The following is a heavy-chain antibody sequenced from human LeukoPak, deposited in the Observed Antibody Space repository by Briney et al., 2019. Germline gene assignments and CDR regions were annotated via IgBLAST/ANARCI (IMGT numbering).Heavy chain of an antibody. D-gene: IGHD2-15*01. Sequence: GGSLRLFCAASGFNFRNYAMHWVRQAPGKEPEWVALIRFDGSHKYYADSVKGRFTISRDNSRDTLSLQMSSLRAEDTAVYYCTRSAYCTGGTCYSKTFDYWGQGTLVTVSS. CDR1: GFNFRNYA. J-gene: IGHJ4*02. CDR2: IRFDGSHK. CDR3: TRSAYCTGGTCYSKTFDY. V-gene: IGHV3-30*02.